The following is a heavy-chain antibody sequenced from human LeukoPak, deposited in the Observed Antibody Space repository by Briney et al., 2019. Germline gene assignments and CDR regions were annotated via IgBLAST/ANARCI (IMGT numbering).Heavy chain of an antibody. V-gene: IGHV3-20*04. J-gene: IGHJ4*02. D-gene: IGHD6-13*01. CDR3: ARGTLKAAATDFDY. Sequence: GGSLRLSCAAPGFTFDDYGMGWVRQAQGKGLDWVSGINWNGGSTGYADSVKGRFTISRDNAKNSLYLQMNSLRAEDTALYYCARGTLKAAATDFDYWGQGTLVTVSS. CDR1: GFTFDDYG. CDR2: INWNGGST.